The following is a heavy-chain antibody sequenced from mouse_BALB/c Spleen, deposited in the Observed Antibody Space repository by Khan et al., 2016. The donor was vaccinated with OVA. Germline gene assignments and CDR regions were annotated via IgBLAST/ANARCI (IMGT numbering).Heavy chain of an antibody. D-gene: IGHD2-14*01. V-gene: IGHV1-4*01. J-gene: IGHJ3*01. CDR3: VRDGAYHRNDGWFAY. CDR1: GYTFTSYT. CDR2: INPSNGYT. Sequence: QVQLQQSGAELARPGASVKMSCKASGYTFTSYTIHWIKLRPGQGLAWIGFINPSNGYTNYNQKFKDKATLTADKSSTTVYMQLSSLTSDDSAVYNCVRDGAYHRNDGWFAYWGQGTLVTVSA.